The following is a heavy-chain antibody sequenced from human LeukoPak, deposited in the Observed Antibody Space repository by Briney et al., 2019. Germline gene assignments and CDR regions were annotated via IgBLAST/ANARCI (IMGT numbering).Heavy chain of an antibody. V-gene: IGHV3-23*01. J-gene: IGHJ5*02. CDR3: AKDSLKEGGHWFDP. CDR2: IGGSGVNT. Sequence: PGASLRLSCAASEFTFSSYAMSWVRQAPGKGLEWVSAIGGSGVNTYYADSVKGRFTISRDNSKNTPYLQMNSLRAEDTAVYYCAKDSLKEGGHWFDPWGQGTLVTVSS. CDR1: EFTFSSYA. D-gene: IGHD3-16*01.